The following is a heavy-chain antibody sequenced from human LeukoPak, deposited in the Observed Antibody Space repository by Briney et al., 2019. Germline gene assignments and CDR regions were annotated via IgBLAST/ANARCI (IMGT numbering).Heavy chain of an antibody. CDR1: GYTFTSYD. V-gene: IGHV1-8*01. J-gene: IGHJ5*02. CDR2: MNPNSGNT. Sequence: ASVKVSCKASGYTFTSYDINWVRQATGQGLEWMGWMNPNSGNTGYAQKFKGRVTMTRNTSISTDLMEMSSMRYEDEALYYCGRGNDSSGYYYVGAFRYDPWGQGTLVTVSS. D-gene: IGHD3-22*01. CDR3: GRGNDSSGYYYVGAFRYDP.